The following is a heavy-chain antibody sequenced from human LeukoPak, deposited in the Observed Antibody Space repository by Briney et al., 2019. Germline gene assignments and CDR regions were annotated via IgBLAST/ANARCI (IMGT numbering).Heavy chain of an antibody. Sequence: PSETLSLTCTVSGGSISSSSYYWGWIRQPPGKGLEWIGSIYYSGSTYYNPSLKSRVTISVDTSKNQFSLKLSSVTAADTAVYYCAKTHYGSGSYCRYYMDVWGKGTTVTISS. CDR2: IYYSGST. J-gene: IGHJ6*03. V-gene: IGHV4-39*07. CDR3: AKTHYGSGSYCRYYMDV. D-gene: IGHD3-10*01. CDR1: GGSISSSSYY.